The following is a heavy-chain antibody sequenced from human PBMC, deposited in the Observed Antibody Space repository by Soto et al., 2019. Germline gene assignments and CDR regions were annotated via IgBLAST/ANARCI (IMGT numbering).Heavy chain of an antibody. CDR1: GFTFSSYG. CDR3: AKVLYGGYSYGYGGDYFDY. J-gene: IGHJ4*02. Sequence: QVQLVESGGGVVQPGRSLRLSCAASGFTFSSYGMHWVRQAPGKGLEWVAVISYDGSNKYYADSVKGRFTISRDNSKNTLYLQMYSLRAEDTDVYYCAKVLYGGYSYGYGGDYFDYWGQGTLVTVSS. V-gene: IGHV3-30*18. CDR2: ISYDGSNK. D-gene: IGHD5-18*01.